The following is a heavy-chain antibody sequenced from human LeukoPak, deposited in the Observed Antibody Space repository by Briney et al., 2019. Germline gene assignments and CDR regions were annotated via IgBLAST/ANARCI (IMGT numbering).Heavy chain of an antibody. CDR2: IKQDGSEK. D-gene: IGHD2-2*02. CDR3: ARMKYQLLYDY. J-gene: IGHJ4*02. V-gene: IGHV3-7*01. Sequence: GALRLSCAASGFTFSSYAMSWVRQAPGKGLEWVANIKQDGSEKYYVDSVKGRFTISRDNAKNSLYLQMNSLRAEDTAVYYCARMKYQLLYDYWGQGTLVTVSS. CDR1: GFTFSSYA.